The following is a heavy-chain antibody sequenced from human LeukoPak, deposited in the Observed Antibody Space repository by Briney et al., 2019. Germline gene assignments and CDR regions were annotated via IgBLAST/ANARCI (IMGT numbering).Heavy chain of an antibody. CDR3: TRVTAYYEYGMDV. CDR2: IKGKSDYGTT. J-gene: IGHJ6*02. CDR1: GFTFSKAW. D-gene: IGHD2-21*02. Sequence: GGSLRLSCAASGFTFSKAWMSWVRQAPGKGLEWVGRIKGKSDYGTTDYAAPVKGRFTISRDDSKETLYLQMNSLKTEDTATYYCTRVTAYYEYGMDVWGQGTTVTVSS. V-gene: IGHV3-15*01.